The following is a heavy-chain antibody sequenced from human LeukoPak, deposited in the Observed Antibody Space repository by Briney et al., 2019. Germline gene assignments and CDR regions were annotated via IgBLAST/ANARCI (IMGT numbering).Heavy chain of an antibody. D-gene: IGHD6-19*01. CDR3: AKDYDSSGWIDY. V-gene: IGHV3-30*18. J-gene: IGHJ4*02. Sequence: HAGGSLRLSCAASGFTFSSYGMHWVRQAPGKGLEWVAVISYDGSNKYYADSVKGRFTISRDNSKNTLFLLMNSLRAEDTAVYYCAKDYDSSGWIDYWGQGTLVTVSS. CDR2: ISYDGSNK. CDR1: GFTFSSYG.